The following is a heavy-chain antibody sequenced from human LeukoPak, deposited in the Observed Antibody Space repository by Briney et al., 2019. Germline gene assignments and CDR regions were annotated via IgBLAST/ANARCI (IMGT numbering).Heavy chain of an antibody. V-gene: IGHV3-21*01. CDR2: IGSRSTYT. Sequence: AGSLRLSCAASGFTFSSYSMNWVRQAPGKGLEWVSSIGSRSTYTYSADSVKGRFTISRDNAKNSLYLQMNSLRAGDTAVYYCARGGLNFDAFDIWGQGTMVTVSS. CDR1: GFTFSSYS. D-gene: IGHD1-7*01. J-gene: IGHJ3*02. CDR3: ARGGLNFDAFDI.